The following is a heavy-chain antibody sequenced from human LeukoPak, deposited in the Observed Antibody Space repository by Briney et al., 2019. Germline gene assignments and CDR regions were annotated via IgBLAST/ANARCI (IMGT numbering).Heavy chain of an antibody. CDR1: GFTFSSYS. D-gene: IGHD2-15*01. CDR3: AKPDRYCSGGSCADFDY. Sequence: QPGASLRLSCAASGFTFSSYSMNWVRQAPGKGLEWVSYMSSSRSSTIYHADSVKSRFTISRDNAKNSLYLQMNSMRDEDTAVYYCAKPDRYCSGGSCADFDYWGQGTLVTVSS. CDR2: MSSSRSSTI. J-gene: IGHJ4*02. V-gene: IGHV3-48*02.